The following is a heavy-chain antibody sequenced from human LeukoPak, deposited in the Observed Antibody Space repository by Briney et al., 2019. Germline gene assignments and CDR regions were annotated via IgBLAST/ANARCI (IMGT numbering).Heavy chain of an antibody. D-gene: IGHD5-24*01. Sequence: TSETLSLTCTVSGGSISSYYWSWIRQPPGKGLEWIGYIYYSGSTNYNPSLKSRVTISVDTSKNQFSLKLSSVTAADTAMYYCARHSPGVEMAAIGKIWPAQTDYWGQGTLVTVSS. CDR2: IYYSGST. CDR3: ARHSPGVEMAAIGKIWPAQTDY. V-gene: IGHV4-59*01. CDR1: GGSISSYY. J-gene: IGHJ4*02.